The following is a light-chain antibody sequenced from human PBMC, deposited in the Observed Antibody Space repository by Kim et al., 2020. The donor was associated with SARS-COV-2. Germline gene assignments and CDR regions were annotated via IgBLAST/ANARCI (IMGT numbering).Light chain of an antibody. V-gene: IGLV2-11*01. J-gene: IGLJ3*02. CDR3: CSFAGSAWV. CDR1: SNDVGGYNS. CDR2: DVS. Sequence: QSALTQPRSVSGSPGQSVTISCTGTSNDVGGYNSVSWYQHHPGKAPKVMIYDVSKRPSGVPDRFSGSKSGNTASLTISGLQGEDEGDYYCCSFAGSAWVFGGGTKVTVL.